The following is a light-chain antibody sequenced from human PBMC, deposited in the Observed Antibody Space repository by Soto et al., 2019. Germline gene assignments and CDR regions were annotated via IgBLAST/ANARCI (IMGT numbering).Light chain of an antibody. CDR3: QQYGRSLMT. V-gene: IGKV3-20*01. CDR2: GAS. Sequence: EIVLTQSPGTLSLSPGERATLSCRADQSVSSNFLAWYQQKPGQAPRLLIYGASSRVTGIPDRFSGSGSGTDFTLTISGLEPEDFAVYYCQQYGRSLMTFGHGTRLEIK. CDR1: QSVSSNF. J-gene: IGKJ5*01.